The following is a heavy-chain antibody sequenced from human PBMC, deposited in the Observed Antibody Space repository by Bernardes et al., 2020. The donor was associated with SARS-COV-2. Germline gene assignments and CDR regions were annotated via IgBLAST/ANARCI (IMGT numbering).Heavy chain of an antibody. Sequence: SETLSLTCAVYGGSFSGYYWSWIRQPPGKGLEWIGEINHSGSTNYNPSLKSRVTISVDTSKNQFSLKLSSVTAADTAVYYCARGGWIRQGYYYYYYMDVWGKGTTVTVSS. CDR3: ARGGWIRQGYYYYYYMDV. CDR1: GGSFSGYY. V-gene: IGHV4-34*01. D-gene: IGHD5-18*01. CDR2: INHSGST. J-gene: IGHJ6*03.